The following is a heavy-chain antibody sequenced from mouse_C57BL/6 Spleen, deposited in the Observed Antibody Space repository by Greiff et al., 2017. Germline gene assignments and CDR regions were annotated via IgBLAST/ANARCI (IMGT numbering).Heavy chain of an antibody. CDR1: GYAFSSYW. Sequence: QVQLQQPGAELVKPGASVKISCKASGYAFSSYWMNWVKQRPGKGLEWIGQIYPGDGDTNYNGKFKGKATLTADKSSSTAYMQLSSLTSEDSAVYFCARGRAQANFDYWGQGTTLTVSS. CDR2: IYPGDGDT. V-gene: IGHV1-80*01. CDR3: ARGRAQANFDY. D-gene: IGHD3-2*02. J-gene: IGHJ2*01.